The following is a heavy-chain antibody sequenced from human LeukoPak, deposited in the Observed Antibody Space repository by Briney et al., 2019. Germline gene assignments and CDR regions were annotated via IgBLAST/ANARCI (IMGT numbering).Heavy chain of an antibody. J-gene: IGHJ6*03. V-gene: IGHV4-61*02. CDR3: ARDRRDMVRGINIVRQYHYYYYMDV. Sequence: SETLSLTCTVSGDSISSRSYYWSWIRQPAGKGLEWIGRIYTSGSTNYNPSLKSRVTISVDTSKSQFSLKLNSVTAADTAVYYCARDRRDMVRGINIVRQYHYYYYMDVWGKGTTVTVSS. CDR1: GDSISSRSYY. CDR2: IYTSGST. D-gene: IGHD3-10*01.